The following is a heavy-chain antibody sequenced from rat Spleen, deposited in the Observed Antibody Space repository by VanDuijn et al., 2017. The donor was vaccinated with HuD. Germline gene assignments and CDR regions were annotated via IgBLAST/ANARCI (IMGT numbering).Heavy chain of an antibody. CDR2: ISPSGVT. CDR3: ARQDTSGYSNWFTY. CDR1: GFIFSNFD. Sequence: EVQLVESGGGLVQPGGSLKLSCAASGFIFSNFDMAWVRQTPTKGLEWVASISPSGVTYYRDSVKGRFTVSRENAKSTLYLLMDSPRSEDTATYYCARQDTSGYSNWFTYWGQGTLVTVSS. V-gene: IGHV5-25*01. D-gene: IGHD4-3*01. J-gene: IGHJ3*01.